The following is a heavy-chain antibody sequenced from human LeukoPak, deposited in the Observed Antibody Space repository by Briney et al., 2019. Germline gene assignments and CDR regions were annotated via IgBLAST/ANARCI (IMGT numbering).Heavy chain of an antibody. J-gene: IGHJ5*02. D-gene: IGHD5-18*01. CDR3: ARGQGYSYGSWFDP. CDR1: GGSISSYY. V-gene: IGHV4-59*01. CDR2: IYYSGST. Sequence: KPSETLSLTCTVSGGSISSYYWSWIRQPPGKGLEWIGYIYYSGSTNYNPSLKSRVTISVDTSKNQFSLKLSSVTAADTAVYYCARGQGYSYGSWFDPWGQGTLVTVSS.